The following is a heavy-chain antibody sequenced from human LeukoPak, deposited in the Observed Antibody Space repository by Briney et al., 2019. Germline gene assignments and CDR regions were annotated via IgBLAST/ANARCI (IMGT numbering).Heavy chain of an antibody. CDR2: IYYSGST. Sequence: SETLSLTCAVYGGSFSGYYWSWIRQPPGKGLEWIGYIYYSGSTNYNPSLKSRVTISVDTSKNQFSLKLSSVTAADTAVYYCATEPIVVVPAAPLGYWGQGTLVTVSS. D-gene: IGHD2-2*01. V-gene: IGHV4-59*12. J-gene: IGHJ4*02. CDR1: GGSFSGYY. CDR3: ATEPIVVVPAAPLGY.